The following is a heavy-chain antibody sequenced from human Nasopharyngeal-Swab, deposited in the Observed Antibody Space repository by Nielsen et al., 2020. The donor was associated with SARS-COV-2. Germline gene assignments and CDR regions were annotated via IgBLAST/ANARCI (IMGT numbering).Heavy chain of an antibody. D-gene: IGHD1-26*01. V-gene: IGHV5-51*01. CDR3: ARGAVGATERRAFDI. J-gene: IGHJ3*02. CDR1: GSSFTSYW. Sequence: GGSLRLSCKGSGSSFTSYWIGWVRQMPGKGLEWMGIIFPGDSDTTYSPSFQGQVTVSVDKSISTAYLQWSSLKASDTAIYYCARGAVGATERRAFDIWGQGTMVSVSS. CDR2: IFPGDSDT.